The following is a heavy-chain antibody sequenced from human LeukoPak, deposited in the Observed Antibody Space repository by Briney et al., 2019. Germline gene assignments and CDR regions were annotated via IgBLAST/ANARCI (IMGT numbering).Heavy chain of an antibody. CDR1: GYTFTSYG. CDR2: ISAYNGNT. J-gene: IGHJ4*02. Sequence: GASVKVSCKASGYTFTSYGISWVRQAPGQGLEWMGWISAYNGNTNYAQKFQGRVTMTRDTSISTAYMELSRLRSDDTAVYYCARELLWFGELLAGPDYWGPGTLVTVSS. D-gene: IGHD3-10*01. V-gene: IGHV1-18*01. CDR3: ARELLWFGELLAGPDY.